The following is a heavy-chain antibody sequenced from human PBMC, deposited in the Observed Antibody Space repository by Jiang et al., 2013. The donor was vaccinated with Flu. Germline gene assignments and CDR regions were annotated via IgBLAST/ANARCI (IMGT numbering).Heavy chain of an antibody. V-gene: IGHV4-38-2*02. J-gene: IGHJ5*02. Sequence: GLVKPSETLSLTCAVSGYSISSGYYWGRIRQPPGKGLEWIGSIYHSGSTYYNPSLKSRVTISVDTSKNQFSLKLSSVTAADTAVYYCARDDYGDRSNWFDPWGQGTLVTVSS. CDR2: IYHSGST. D-gene: IGHD4-17*01. CDR3: ARDDYGDRSNWFDP. CDR1: GYSISSGYY.